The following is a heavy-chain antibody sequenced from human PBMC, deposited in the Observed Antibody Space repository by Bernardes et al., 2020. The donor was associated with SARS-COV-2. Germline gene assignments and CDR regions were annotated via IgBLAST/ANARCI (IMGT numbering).Heavy chain of an antibody. Sequence: WETLSLTCTVSGGSISSYYWSWIRQPPGKGLEWIGYIYYSGSTNYNPSLKSRVTISVDTSKNQFSLKLSSVTAADTAVYYCARASYNWNDYYYYYYMDVWGKGTTVTVSS. CDR1: GGSISSYY. D-gene: IGHD1-1*01. J-gene: IGHJ6*03. CDR2: IYYSGST. CDR3: ARASYNWNDYYYYYYMDV. V-gene: IGHV4-59*08.